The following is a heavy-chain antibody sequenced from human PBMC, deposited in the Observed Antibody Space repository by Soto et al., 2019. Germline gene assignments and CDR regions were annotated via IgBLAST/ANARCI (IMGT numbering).Heavy chain of an antibody. V-gene: IGHV4-34*01. D-gene: IGHD3-10*01. Sequence: SETLSLTCAVYGGSFSGYYWSWIRQPPGKGLEWIGEINHSGSTNYNPSLKSRVTISVDTSKNQFSLKLSSVTAADTAVYYCARRGLLWFGAGYYYGMDVWGQGTTVTVSS. CDR2: INHSGST. CDR3: ARRGLLWFGAGYYYGMDV. J-gene: IGHJ6*02. CDR1: GGSFSGYY.